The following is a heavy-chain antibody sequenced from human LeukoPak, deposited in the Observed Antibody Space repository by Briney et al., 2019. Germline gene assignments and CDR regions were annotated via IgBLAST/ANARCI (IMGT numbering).Heavy chain of an antibody. D-gene: IGHD3-9*01. CDR3: ARGDILTGYYAY. CDR2: ISSSSSYI. J-gene: IGHJ4*02. CDR1: GFTFSSYI. Sequence: GGSLRLSCAASGFTFSSYIMNWVRQAPGKGLEWVSSISSSSSYIYYADSVKGRFTISRDNAKNSLYLQMNSLRAEDTAVYYCARGDILTGYYAYWGQGTLVTVSS. V-gene: IGHV3-21*01.